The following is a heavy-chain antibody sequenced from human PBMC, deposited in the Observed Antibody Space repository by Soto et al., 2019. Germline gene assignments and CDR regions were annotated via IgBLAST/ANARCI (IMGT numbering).Heavy chain of an antibody. V-gene: IGHV1-69*13. Sequence: ASVKVSCKASGGTFSSYAISWARQAPGQGLEWMGGIIPIFGTANYAQKFQGRVTITADESTSTAYMELSSLRSEDTAVYYCARDRSLAARDAFDIWGQGTMVTVS. CDR1: GGTFSSYA. CDR3: ARDRSLAARDAFDI. J-gene: IGHJ3*02. D-gene: IGHD6-6*01. CDR2: IIPIFGTA.